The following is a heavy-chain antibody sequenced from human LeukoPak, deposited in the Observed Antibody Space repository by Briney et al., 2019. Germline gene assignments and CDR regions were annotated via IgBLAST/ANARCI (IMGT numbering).Heavy chain of an antibody. Sequence: ASQTLSLTCTVSGGSISSGSYYWSWIRQPAGKGLEWIGRIYTSVSTNYNPSLKSRVTISVDTSKNQFSLKLSSVTAADTAVYYCARAQGNYYDSSGYPDYWGQGTLVTVSS. CDR3: ARAQGNYYDSSGYPDY. V-gene: IGHV4-61*02. D-gene: IGHD3-22*01. CDR1: GGSISSGSYY. CDR2: IYTSVST. J-gene: IGHJ4*02.